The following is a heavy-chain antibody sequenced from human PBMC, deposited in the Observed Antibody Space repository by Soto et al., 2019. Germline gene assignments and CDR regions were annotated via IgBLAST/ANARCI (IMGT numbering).Heavy chain of an antibody. CDR1: GYNFISHS. CDR2: ISAYNGNT. J-gene: IGHJ6*02. CDR3: ARGAFCGGAPGCRDMDV. V-gene: IGHV1-18*01. Sequence: QIQMVQSGGEVKKPGASVRVSCKTSGYNFISHSITWVRQAPGQGLEGMGRISAYNGNTNHAQKFQGRLTMTTDTSTSTAYMDLRSLRSDDTAVYYCARGAFCGGAPGCRDMDVWGQGTTVTVSS. D-gene: IGHD2-21*01.